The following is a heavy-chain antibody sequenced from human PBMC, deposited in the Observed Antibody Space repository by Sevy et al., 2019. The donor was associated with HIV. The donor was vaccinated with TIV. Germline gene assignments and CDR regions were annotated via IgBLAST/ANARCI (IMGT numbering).Heavy chain of an antibody. D-gene: IGHD2-8*01. CDR1: GFAFYEYS. V-gene: IGHV3-23*01. J-gene: IGHJ4*02. CDR2: LSFGCGKI. Sequence: GGSLRLSCAASGFAFYEYSMSWIRQAPGKGLEWVATLSFGCGKINYADSVKGRFTISMDNSKNSFYLQMDNLRVEDTALYYCAREGCSRPHDYWGQGTRVTVSS. CDR3: AREGCSRPHDY.